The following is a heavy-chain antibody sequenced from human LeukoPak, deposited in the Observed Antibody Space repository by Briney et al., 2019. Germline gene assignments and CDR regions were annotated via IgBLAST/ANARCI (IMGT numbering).Heavy chain of an antibody. CDR1: GYRFTNYW. D-gene: IGHD3-22*01. J-gene: IGHJ5*02. Sequence: GESLKISCKGSGYRFTNYWIAWVRQMPGKGLEWMGIIYPGDSETKYSPSFQGQVTISADKSINTAYLQWSSLTASDTAMYYCARLTDYYDSSGYYRNYNWFDPWGQGTLVTVSS. CDR3: ARLTDYYDSSGYYRNYNWFDP. CDR2: IYPGDSET. V-gene: IGHV5-51*01.